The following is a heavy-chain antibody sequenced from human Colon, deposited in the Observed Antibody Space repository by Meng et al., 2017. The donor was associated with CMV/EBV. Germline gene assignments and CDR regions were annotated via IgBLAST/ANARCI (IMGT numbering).Heavy chain of an antibody. V-gene: IGHV3-21*01. D-gene: IGHD4/OR15-4a*01. Sequence: ESLKISCAGSGFTFDSYSMNWVRQAPGKGLEWVSSISSSTTYIYYADSPKGRFTVSRDNAKNSLFLQMHGLRAEDTAVYYCARGADFDFWGQGTLVTVSS. CDR2: ISSSTTYI. CDR3: ARGADFDF. CDR1: GFTFDSYS. J-gene: IGHJ4*02.